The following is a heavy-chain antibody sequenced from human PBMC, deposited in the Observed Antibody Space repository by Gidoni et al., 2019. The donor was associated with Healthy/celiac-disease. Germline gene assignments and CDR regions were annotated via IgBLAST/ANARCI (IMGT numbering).Heavy chain of an antibody. CDR3: ARGSSGWYIWYFDL. D-gene: IGHD6-19*01. Sequence: QLQLQESGSGLVKPSQTLSLTCAVPGGSISSGGYSWSWIRQPPGKGLEWIGYIYHSGSTYYNPSLKSRVTISVDRSKNQFSLKLSSVTAADTAVYYCARGSSGWYIWYFDLWGRGTLVTVSS. J-gene: IGHJ2*01. CDR2: IYHSGST. CDR1: GGSISSGGYS. V-gene: IGHV4-30-2*01.